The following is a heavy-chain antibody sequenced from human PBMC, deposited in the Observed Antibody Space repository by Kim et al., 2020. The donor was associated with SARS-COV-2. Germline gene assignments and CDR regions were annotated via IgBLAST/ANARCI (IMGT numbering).Heavy chain of an antibody. CDR1: GFTFSNAW. V-gene: IGHV3-15*01. CDR3: TTEAVDTAMDSINYYYYGMDV. Sequence: GGSLRLSCAASGFTFSNAWMSWVRQAPGKGLEWVGRIKSKTDGGTTDYAAPVKGRFTISRDDSKNTLYLQMNSLKTEDTAVYYCTTEAVDTAMDSINYYYYGMDVWGQGTTVTVSS. J-gene: IGHJ6*02. D-gene: IGHD5-18*01. CDR2: IKSKTDGGTT.